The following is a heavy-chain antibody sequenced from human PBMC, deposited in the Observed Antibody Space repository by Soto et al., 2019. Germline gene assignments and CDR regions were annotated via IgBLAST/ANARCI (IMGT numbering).Heavy chain of an antibody. J-gene: IGHJ4*02. CDR2: ISSSSSTI. Sequence: PGGSLRLSCAASGFTFSSYSMNWVRQAPGKGLEWVSYISSSSSTIYYADSVKGRFTISRDNAKNSLYLQMNSLRAEDTAVYYCARDGDNTGYYFTYYFDHWGQGAPVTV. CDR1: GFTFSSYS. D-gene: IGHD3-22*01. CDR3: ARDGDNTGYYFTYYFDH. V-gene: IGHV3-48*01.